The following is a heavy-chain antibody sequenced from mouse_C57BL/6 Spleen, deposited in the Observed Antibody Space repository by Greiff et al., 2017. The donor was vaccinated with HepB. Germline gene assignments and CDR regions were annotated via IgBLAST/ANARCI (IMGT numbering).Heavy chain of an antibody. Sequence: VQLQQSGAELVRPGASVKLSCKASGYTFTDYYINWVKQRPGQGLEWIARIYPGSGNTYYNEKFKGKATLTAEKSSSTAYMQLSSLTSEDSAVYFCAREGYYDYVWFAYWGQGTLVTVSA. V-gene: IGHV1-76*01. CDR1: GYTFTDYY. CDR2: IYPGSGNT. D-gene: IGHD2-4*01. J-gene: IGHJ3*01. CDR3: AREGYYDYVWFAY.